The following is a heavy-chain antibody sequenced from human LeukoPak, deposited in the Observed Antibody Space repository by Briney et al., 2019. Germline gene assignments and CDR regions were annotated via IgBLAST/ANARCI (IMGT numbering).Heavy chain of an antibody. J-gene: IGHJ4*02. V-gene: IGHV3-48*01. CDR3: ARAYQSSIAARADY. D-gene: IGHD6-6*01. CDR2: ITGSSSTI. Sequence: GRSLRLSCAASGFIFNSYGIHWVRQAPGKGLEWVSFITGSSSTIYYADSVKGRFTISRDNAKNSLYLQMNSLRAEDTAVYYCARAYQSSIAARADYWGQGTLVTVSS. CDR1: GFIFNSYG.